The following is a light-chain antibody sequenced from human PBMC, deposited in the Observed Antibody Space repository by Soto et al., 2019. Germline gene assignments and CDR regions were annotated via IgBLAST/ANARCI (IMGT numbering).Light chain of an antibody. J-gene: IGKJ1*01. CDR2: DAS. Sequence: DIQMNQCSSALSAYVGDKVTITCRASHSFSNWLAWYQQKPGKAPKLLIYDASILERGVPSRFSGSGSGTQFTLTISSLQPDDFATYFCQHYNSYAFGQGTKVDIK. V-gene: IGKV1-5*01. CDR1: HSFSNW. CDR3: QHYNSYA.